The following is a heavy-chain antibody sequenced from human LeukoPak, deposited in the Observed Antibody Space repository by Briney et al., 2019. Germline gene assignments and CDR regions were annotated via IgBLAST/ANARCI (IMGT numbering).Heavy chain of an antibody. Sequence: SVKVSCKASGGTFSSYAISWVRQAPGQGLEWMGGIIPIFGTANYAQKFQGRVTITADKSASTVSMDLSALRSEDTAVYYCARGGKQWRGGNYFDSWGQGTLVAVSS. CDR2: IIPIFGTA. CDR3: ARGGKQWRGGNYFDS. J-gene: IGHJ4*02. D-gene: IGHD6-19*01. V-gene: IGHV1-69*06. CDR1: GGTFSSYA.